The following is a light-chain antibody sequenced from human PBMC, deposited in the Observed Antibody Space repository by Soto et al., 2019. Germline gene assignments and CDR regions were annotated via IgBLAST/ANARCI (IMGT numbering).Light chain of an antibody. V-gene: IGLV2-11*01. CDR1: SSDVGAYTY. CDR2: DVT. CDR3: CSYAGGYTHV. Sequence: SVLTQPRSVSGSPGQSVTISCTGTSSDVGAYTYVSWFQQHPGKAPKLIIYDVTKRPSGVPHHFSGSKSGNTASLTISGLQAEDEADYYCCSYAGGYTHVFGTGTQLTVL. J-gene: IGLJ1*01.